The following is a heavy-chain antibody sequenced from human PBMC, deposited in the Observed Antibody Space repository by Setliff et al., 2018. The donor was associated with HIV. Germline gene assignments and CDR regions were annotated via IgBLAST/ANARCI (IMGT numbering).Heavy chain of an antibody. Sequence: PSETLSLTCTVSGGSISHYYWNWIRQSPGKGLEWIGFISYSGTTNYNPSLESRVTISIDTSNNQFSLKVSSVTAADTAVYYCARHLESKLLSYWGQGTLVTVSS. J-gene: IGHJ4*02. V-gene: IGHV4-59*08. D-gene: IGHD3-3*01. CDR3: ARHLESKLLSY. CDR1: GGSISHYY. CDR2: ISYSGTT.